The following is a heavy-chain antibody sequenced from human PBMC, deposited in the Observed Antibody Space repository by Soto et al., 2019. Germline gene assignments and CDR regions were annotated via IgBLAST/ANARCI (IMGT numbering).Heavy chain of an antibody. CDR3: VKDRAPSIAAPRTFDY. CDR1: GFTFSSYA. CDR2: ISSNGGST. D-gene: IGHD6-6*01. V-gene: IGHV3-64D*06. J-gene: IGHJ4*02. Sequence: SGGSLRLSCSASGFTFSSYAMHWVRQAPGKGLEYVSAISSNGGSTYYADSVKGRFTISRDNSKNTLYLQMSSLRAEDTAVYYCVKDRAPSIAAPRTFDYWGQGTLVTVSS.